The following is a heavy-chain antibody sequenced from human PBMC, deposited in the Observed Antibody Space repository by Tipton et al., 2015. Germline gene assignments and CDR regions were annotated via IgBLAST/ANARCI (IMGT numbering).Heavy chain of an antibody. D-gene: IGHD6-19*01. CDR2: MNQDGSAK. Sequence: SLRLSCAASGFTFSSSWMNWVRQAPGKGLEWVANMNQDGSAKYYVDSVKGRFTISRDNAENSLHLQMNSLSAEDTAMYYCARGTSVAGTGFLDLWGQGTPVTVSS. V-gene: IGHV3-7*01. CDR1: GFTFSSSW. CDR3: ARGTSVAGTGFLDL. J-gene: IGHJ5*02.